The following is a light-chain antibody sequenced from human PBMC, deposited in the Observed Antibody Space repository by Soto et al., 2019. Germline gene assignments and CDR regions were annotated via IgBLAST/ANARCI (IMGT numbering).Light chain of an antibody. Sequence: QLVLTQPPSVSGAPGQRVTISCTGSRSNIGAGYDVHWYQQLPGTAPKVLVYGNNNRPSGVPDRFSGSKSGTSASLAIRGLQAEDEADYYCQSYDSSLSAYVFGTGTKVTVL. J-gene: IGLJ1*01. CDR1: RSNIGAGYD. CDR2: GNN. CDR3: QSYDSSLSAYV. V-gene: IGLV1-40*01.